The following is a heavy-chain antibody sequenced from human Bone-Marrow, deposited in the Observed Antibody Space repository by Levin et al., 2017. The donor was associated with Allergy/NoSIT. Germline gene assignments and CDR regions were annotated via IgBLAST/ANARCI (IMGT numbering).Heavy chain of an antibody. Sequence: GGSLRLSCVASGFTFSDYHMTWIRQAPGKGLEWISYISKSSFYTNYADSVKGRFTVSRDNAKNSLYLQMNTLTAEDTAFYFCARPAGGEYIWLDPWGQGTLVTVSS. CDR3: ARPAGGEYIWLDP. CDR2: ISKSSFYT. V-gene: IGHV3-11*03. D-gene: IGHD6-13*01. CDR1: GFTFSDYH. J-gene: IGHJ5*02.